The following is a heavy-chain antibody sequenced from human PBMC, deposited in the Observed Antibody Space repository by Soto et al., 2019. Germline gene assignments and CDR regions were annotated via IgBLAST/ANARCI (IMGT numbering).Heavy chain of an antibody. J-gene: IGHJ4*02. CDR3: ARGLEFGSGSYPE. CDR1: GGSISSGGYS. V-gene: IGHV4-31*11. Sequence: KTSETLSLTCAVSGGSISSGGYSWSWIRQPPGKGLEWIGYIYYSGSTYYNPSLKSRITISVDTSQNQFSLKLSSVTAADTAVYYCARGLEFGSGSYPEWGQGTLVTVSS. D-gene: IGHD3-10*01. CDR2: IYYSGST.